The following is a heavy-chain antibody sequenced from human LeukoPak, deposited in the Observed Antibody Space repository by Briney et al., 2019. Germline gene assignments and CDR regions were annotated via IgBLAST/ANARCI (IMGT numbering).Heavy chain of an antibody. Sequence: GGSLRLSCAASGFTFSSYGMSWVRQAPGKGLEWVSAISGSGGSTYYADSVKGRFTISRDNSKNTLYLQMNSLRAEDTAVYYCARQYSSSWYSPFDYWGQGTLVTVSS. CDR1: GFTFSSYG. D-gene: IGHD6-13*01. J-gene: IGHJ4*02. CDR2: ISGSGGST. V-gene: IGHV3-23*01. CDR3: ARQYSSSWYSPFDY.